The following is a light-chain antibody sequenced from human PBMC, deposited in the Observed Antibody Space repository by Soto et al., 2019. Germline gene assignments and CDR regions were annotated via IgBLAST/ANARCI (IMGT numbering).Light chain of an antibody. J-gene: IGLJ3*02. V-gene: IGLV1-44*01. CDR2: TDN. Sequence: QLVLTQPPSASGTPGQRVSISCSGSRSNIGRNTANWYQQLPGTAPKLLIHTDNQRPSGVSDRFSGSKSGTSASLAISELQSEDEADYYCAAWDDSLNGPVFGGGTQLTVL. CDR1: RSNIGRNT. CDR3: AAWDDSLNGPV.